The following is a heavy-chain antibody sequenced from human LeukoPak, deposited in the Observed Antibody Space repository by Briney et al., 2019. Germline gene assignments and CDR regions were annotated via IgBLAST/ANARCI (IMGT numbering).Heavy chain of an antibody. J-gene: IGHJ6*03. CDR3: ARVGPGGHMDV. Sequence: SETLSLTCTVSGGSISSYYWSWIRQPPGKGLEWIGYIYYSVSTNYNPSLKSRVTISVDTSKNQFSLNLSSVTAADTAVYYCARVGPGGHMDVWGKGTTVTVSS. CDR2: IYYSVST. D-gene: IGHD3-10*01. CDR1: GGSISSYY. V-gene: IGHV4-59*01.